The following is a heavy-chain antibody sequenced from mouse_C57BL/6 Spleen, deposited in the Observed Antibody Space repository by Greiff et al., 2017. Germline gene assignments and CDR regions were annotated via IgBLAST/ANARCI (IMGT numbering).Heavy chain of an antibody. CDR1: GYTFTRYW. CDR2: IDPDSGGT. D-gene: IGHD1-1*01. CDR3: ARWDYYGSNYVDD. V-gene: IGHV1-72*01. J-gene: IGHJ2*01. Sequence: VQLQQPGAELVKPGASVKLSCKASGYTFTRYWMHWVKQRPGRGLEWIGRIDPDSGGTKYNAKFKGKATLTVDTPSSTAYMQLSSLTSEDSAVYYCARWDYYGSNYVDDWGQGTTLTV.